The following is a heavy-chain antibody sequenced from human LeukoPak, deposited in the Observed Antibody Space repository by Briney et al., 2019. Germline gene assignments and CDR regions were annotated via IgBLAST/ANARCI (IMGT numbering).Heavy chain of an antibody. J-gene: IGHJ3*02. CDR3: ARDSPQAAMVFGDDAFDI. CDR1: GYTFTGYY. Sequence: ASVKVSCKASGYTFTGYYMHWVRQAPGQGLEWMGWMNPNSGGTNYVQKFQGSVTMTRDTSISTAYMELSRLRSDDTAVYYCARDSPQAAMVFGDDAFDIWGQGTMVTVSS. D-gene: IGHD3/OR15-3a*01. CDR2: MNPNSGGT. V-gene: IGHV1-2*02.